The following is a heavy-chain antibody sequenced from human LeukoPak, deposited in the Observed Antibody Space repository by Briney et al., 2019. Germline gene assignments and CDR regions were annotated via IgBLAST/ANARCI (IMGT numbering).Heavy chain of an antibody. J-gene: IGHJ4*02. Sequence: PSETLSLTCTVSGGSISSGGYYWRWIRQHPGKGLEWIGYIYYSGSTYYNPSLKSRVTISVDTSKNQFSLKLSSVTAADTAVYYCARAGIAAAGTLFDYWGQGTLVTVSS. CDR3: ARAGIAAAGTLFDY. CDR2: IYYSGST. CDR1: GGSISSGGYY. V-gene: IGHV4-31*03. D-gene: IGHD6-13*01.